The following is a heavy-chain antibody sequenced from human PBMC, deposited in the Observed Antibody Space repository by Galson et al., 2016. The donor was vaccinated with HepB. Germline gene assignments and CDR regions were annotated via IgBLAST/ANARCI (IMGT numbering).Heavy chain of an antibody. D-gene: IGHD3-9*01. J-gene: IGHJ4*02. Sequence: SLRLSCAASGFNFSSYGMHWVRQAPGKGLEWVAVISYDGSNKYCADSVKGRFTISRDNSKNTLYLQMNSLRAEDTALYYCARRPDILTDYYWFEPIFHYWGQGTLVTVSS. CDR2: ISYDGSNK. CDR3: ARRPDILTDYYWFEPIFHY. V-gene: IGHV3-30*05. CDR1: GFNFSSYG.